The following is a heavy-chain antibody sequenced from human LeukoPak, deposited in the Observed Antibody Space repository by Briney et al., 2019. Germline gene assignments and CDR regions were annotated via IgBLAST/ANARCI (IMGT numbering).Heavy chain of an antibody. V-gene: IGHV4-4*07. CDR1: GGSISSYY. D-gene: IGHD1-26*01. CDR2: IYTSGST. CDR3: ARSVTIVGISGRDNWFDP. J-gene: IGHJ5*02. Sequence: SETLSLTCTVSGGSISSYYWSWIRQPAGKGLEWIGRIYTSGSTNYNPSLKSRVTMSVDTSKNQFSLKLSSVTAADTAVYYCARSVTIVGISGRDNWFDPWGQGTLVTVSS.